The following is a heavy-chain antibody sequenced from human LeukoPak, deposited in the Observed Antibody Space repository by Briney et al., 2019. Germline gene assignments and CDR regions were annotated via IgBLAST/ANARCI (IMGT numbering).Heavy chain of an antibody. CDR3: ARSSSSWYAYFDY. J-gene: IGHJ4*02. V-gene: IGHV4-59*12. Sequence: SETLSLTCTVSGGSLSSYYWSWIRQPPGKGLEWIGYIYYSGSTNYNPSLKSRVTMSVDTSKNQFSLKLSSVTAADTAVYYCARSSSSWYAYFDYWGQGTLVTVSS. D-gene: IGHD6-13*01. CDR2: IYYSGST. CDR1: GGSLSSYY.